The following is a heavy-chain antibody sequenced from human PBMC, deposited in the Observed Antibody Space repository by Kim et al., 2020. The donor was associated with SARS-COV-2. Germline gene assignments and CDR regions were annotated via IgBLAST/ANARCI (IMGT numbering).Heavy chain of an antibody. CDR2: IGTAGDT. V-gene: IGHV3-13*04. CDR1: GFTFSSYD. J-gene: IGHJ6*02. D-gene: IGHD3-16*01. Sequence: GGSLRLSCAASGFTFSSYDMYWVRQTTGKGLEWVSSIGTAGDTYYPGSVKGRFTISRENAKNSLYLQMNSLRAGDTAVYYCARARGRGNGMDVWGQGTA. CDR3: ARARGRGNGMDV.